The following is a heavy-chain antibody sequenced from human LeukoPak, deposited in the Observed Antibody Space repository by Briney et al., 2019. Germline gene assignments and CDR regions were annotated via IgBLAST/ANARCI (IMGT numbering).Heavy chain of an antibody. CDR1: GGTFSSYG. Sequence: ASVKVSCKASGGTFSSYGISWVRQAPGQGLEWMGRIIPILGIAKYAQKFQGRVTITADESTSTAYMELSSLRSEDTAVYYCARDSGQRWLQSYEGYYYYMDVWGKGTTVTVSS. CDR3: ARDSGQRWLQSYEGYYYYMDV. J-gene: IGHJ6*03. CDR2: IIPILGIA. V-gene: IGHV1-69*04. D-gene: IGHD5-24*01.